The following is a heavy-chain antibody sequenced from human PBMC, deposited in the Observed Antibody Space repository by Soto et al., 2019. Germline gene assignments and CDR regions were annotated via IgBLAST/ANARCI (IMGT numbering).Heavy chain of an antibody. CDR2: IQAGGST. Sequence: SETLSVKCSVCGDSISQCYWSWYRQHAGKGLEWIGRIQAGGSTTYRPSLKSRVNMSVDTSRNQFSLNLKSVTAADTAVYFCAREMDVPMRRDYFDSWGQGALVTVSS. CDR3: AREMDVPMRRDYFDS. D-gene: IGHD2-2*01. J-gene: IGHJ4*02. CDR1: GDSISQCY. V-gene: IGHV4-4*07.